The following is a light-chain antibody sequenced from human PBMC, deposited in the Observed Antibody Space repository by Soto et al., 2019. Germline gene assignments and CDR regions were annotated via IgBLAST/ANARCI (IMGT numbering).Light chain of an antibody. CDR2: EAS. J-gene: IGKJ4*01. CDR1: QVIKKY. CDR3: QQYDDLPLT. V-gene: IGKV1-33*01. Sequence: DIQMTQSPSSLSASVGDRVTISCQASQVIKKYLNWYQQKAGKAPILMIYEASNLETGVPSRFSGRGSGTDFTFTINSLQPEDIAMYYCQQYDDLPLTFGGGTKVDI.